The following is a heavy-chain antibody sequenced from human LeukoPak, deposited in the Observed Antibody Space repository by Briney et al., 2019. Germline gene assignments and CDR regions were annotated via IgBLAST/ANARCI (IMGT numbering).Heavy chain of an antibody. V-gene: IGHV1-2*02. CDR2: INPNSRDT. D-gene: IGHD6-13*01. CDR3: ARETPPRRGAPAGVLFPD. J-gene: IGHJ4*01. Sequence: ASVNVSCQASRYTLTAYYIHWVRQAPALGLEWMGLINPNSRDTKSAQRFQGRVTMTSDTSITTAYMELSRLRSDDTAVYYCARETPPRRGAPAGVLFPDWGHGTLVTVSS. CDR1: RYTLTAYY.